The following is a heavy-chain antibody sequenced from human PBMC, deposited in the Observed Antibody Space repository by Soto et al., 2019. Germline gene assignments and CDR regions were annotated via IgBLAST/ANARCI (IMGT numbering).Heavy chain of an antibody. CDR1: GFTFSSYG. D-gene: IGHD3-10*01. CDR2: ISYDGSNK. CDR3: AKDRVPIGSGNFYFDY. Sequence: GGSLRLSCAASGFTFSSYGMHWVRQAPGKGLEWVAVISYDGSNKYYADSVKGRFTISRDNSKNTLYLQMNSLRAEDTAVYYCAKDRVPIGSGNFYFDYWGQGTLVTVSS. V-gene: IGHV3-30*18. J-gene: IGHJ4*02.